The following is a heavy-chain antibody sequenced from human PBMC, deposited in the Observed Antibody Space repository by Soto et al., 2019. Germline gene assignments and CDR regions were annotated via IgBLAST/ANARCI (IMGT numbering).Heavy chain of an antibody. Sequence: GGSLRLSCAASGFTFNIYSMNWVRQAPGKGLEWVSSISSRSSNIDYADSVKGRFTISRDNANNSLYLQMNNLSADDTAVYYCARDTKMLAPLIYMDHWGRGTLVTVSS. J-gene: IGHJ4*02. D-gene: IGHD3-22*01. CDR3: ARDTKMLAPLIYMDH. CDR2: ISSRSSNI. CDR1: GFTFNIYS. V-gene: IGHV3-21*01.